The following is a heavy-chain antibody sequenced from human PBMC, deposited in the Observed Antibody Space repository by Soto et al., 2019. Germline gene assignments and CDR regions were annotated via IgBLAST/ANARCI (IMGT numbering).Heavy chain of an antibody. CDR2: IKTKTDGGTT. J-gene: IGHJ3*02. Sequence: GGSLRLSCAASGFTFNDAWMTWVRQAPGKGLEWVGRIKTKTDGGTTDYAAPVKGRFTISRDDSKNTVYLQMNSLKIEDTGVYYCTTERCTGANCYVKNAFDSWGQGTMVTVSS. D-gene: IGHD2-2*01. V-gene: IGHV3-15*01. CDR1: GFTFNDAW. CDR3: TTERCTGANCYVKNAFDS.